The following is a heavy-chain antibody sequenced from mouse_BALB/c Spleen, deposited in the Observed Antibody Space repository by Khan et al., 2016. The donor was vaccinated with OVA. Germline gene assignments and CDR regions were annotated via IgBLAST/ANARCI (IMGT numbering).Heavy chain of an antibody. V-gene: IGHV1S41*01. Sequence: DLVKPGASVKLSCKASGYTFTSYWINWIKQRPGQGLEWIGRISPGSGTPYYNAMFKGKATLTVDTSSSTAYIQLSSLSSEDTAVYFCAREKYYGSSHYAMDYWGQGTSVTVSS. J-gene: IGHJ4*01. CDR1: GYTFTSYW. D-gene: IGHD1-1*01. CDR3: AREKYYGSSHYAMDY. CDR2: ISPGSGTP.